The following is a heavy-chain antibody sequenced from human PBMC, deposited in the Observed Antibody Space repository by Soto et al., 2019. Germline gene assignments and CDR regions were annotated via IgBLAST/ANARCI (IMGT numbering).Heavy chain of an antibody. Sequence: LSLTCTVSGGSITSGHYYWSWIRQHPGKGLEWIGYIYYSGRTYYNPSLKSRVAISLDTSKNQFSLELNSVTAADTAVYYCARYCSGGSCFDWFDPWGQGTLVTVSS. V-gene: IGHV4-31*03. J-gene: IGHJ5*02. D-gene: IGHD2-15*01. CDR1: GGSITSGHYY. CDR3: ARYCSGGSCFDWFDP. CDR2: IYYSGRT.